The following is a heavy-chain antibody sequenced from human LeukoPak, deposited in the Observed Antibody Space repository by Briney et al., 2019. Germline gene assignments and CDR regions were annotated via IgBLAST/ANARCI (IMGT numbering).Heavy chain of an antibody. Sequence: APVKVSCKASGYTFTGYYMHWVRQAPGQGLEWMGWINPNSGGTNYAQKFQGRVTMTRDTSISTAYMELSRLRSDDTAVYYCARREWLVRGGHLDYWGQGTLVTVSS. V-gene: IGHV1-2*02. CDR2: INPNSGGT. D-gene: IGHD6-19*01. CDR3: ARREWLVRGGHLDY. J-gene: IGHJ4*02. CDR1: GYTFTGYY.